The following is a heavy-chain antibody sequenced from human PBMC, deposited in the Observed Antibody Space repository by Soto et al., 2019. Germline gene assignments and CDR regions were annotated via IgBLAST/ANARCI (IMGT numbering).Heavy chain of an antibody. CDR2: IYYSGST. V-gene: IGHV4-59*12. CDR1: GGSISSNY. D-gene: IGHD1-7*01. Sequence: SETLSLTCTVSGGSISSNYWSWIRQPPGKGLEWIGYIYYSGSTYYNPSLKSRVTISVDTSKNQFSLKLSSVTAADTAVYYCARDLLNWNSGFDPWGQGTLVTVSS. CDR3: ARDLLNWNSGFDP. J-gene: IGHJ5*02.